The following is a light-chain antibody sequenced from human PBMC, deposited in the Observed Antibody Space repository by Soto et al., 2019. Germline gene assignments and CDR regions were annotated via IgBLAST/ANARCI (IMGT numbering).Light chain of an antibody. Sequence: DIQMTQFPSSVSASVGDSVTITCRASQGIDSWLAWYQQKPGNAPKLLISAASNLQSGVPARFSGSGSGTEFTLTINSLQPEDFATYFCQQAIHFPLAFGGGTKVEI. J-gene: IGKJ4*01. CDR3: QQAIHFPLA. CDR2: AAS. CDR1: QGIDSW. V-gene: IGKV1-12*01.